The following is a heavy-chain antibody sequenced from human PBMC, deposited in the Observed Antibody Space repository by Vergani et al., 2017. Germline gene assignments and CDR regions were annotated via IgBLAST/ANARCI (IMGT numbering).Heavy chain of an antibody. J-gene: IGHJ5*02. CDR1: GFTFSSYA. CDR3: ASLGGAAAGTGNWFDP. V-gene: IGHV4-59*01. CDR2: IYYSGST. Sequence: VQLLESGGGLVQPGGSLRLSCAASGFTFSSYAMSWIRQPPGKGLEWIGYIYYSGSTNYNPSLKSRVTISVDTSKNQFSLKLSSVTAADTAVYYWASLGGAAAGTGNWFDPGGQGTLVTVSS. D-gene: IGHD6-13*01.